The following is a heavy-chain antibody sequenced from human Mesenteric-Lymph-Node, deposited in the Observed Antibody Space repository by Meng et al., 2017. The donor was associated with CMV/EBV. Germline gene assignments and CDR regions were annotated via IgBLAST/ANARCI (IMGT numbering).Heavy chain of an antibody. J-gene: IGHJ4*02. D-gene: IGHD3-10*01. V-gene: IGHV4-34*01. CDR2: INHSGST. Sequence: GSLRLSCAVYGGSFSGYFWSWIRQPPGEGLEWIGEINHSGSTTYNPSLKSRVTISVDTSKNQFSLKLSSVTAADTAVYYCARLGRGFDYWGQGTLVTVSS. CDR1: GGSFSGYF. CDR3: ARLGRGFDY.